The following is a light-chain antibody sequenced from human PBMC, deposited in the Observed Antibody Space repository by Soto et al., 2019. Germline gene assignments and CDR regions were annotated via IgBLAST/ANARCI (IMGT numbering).Light chain of an antibody. CDR2: DVT. V-gene: IGLV2-14*03. CDR3: SSYSSSITHVV. CDR1: SSDVGDFNY. Sequence: QSALTQPASVSGSPGRSVTISCTGSSSDVGDFNYVPWYQHLPGRAPKLIIYDVTNRPSGISYRFSASKSGRTASLTISGLQAEDEADYYCSSYSSSITHVVFGGGTKLTVL. J-gene: IGLJ2*01.